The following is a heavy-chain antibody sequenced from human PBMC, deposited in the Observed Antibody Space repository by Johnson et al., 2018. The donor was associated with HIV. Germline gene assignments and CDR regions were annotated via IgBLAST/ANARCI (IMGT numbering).Heavy chain of an antibody. D-gene: IGHD5-24*01. Sequence: QVQLVESGGDVVQPGGSLRLSCAASGFSFSFYGIHWVRQAPGKGLEWVASIRYDASNRYYSDSVMGRFTISRDNSKNTVFLQMSSLRAEDAAVYYCARGVGDGYNLSAFDIWGQGTMVTVSS. CDR2: IRYDASNR. CDR1: GFSFSFYG. CDR3: ARGVGDGYNLSAFDI. J-gene: IGHJ3*02. V-gene: IGHV3-30*02.